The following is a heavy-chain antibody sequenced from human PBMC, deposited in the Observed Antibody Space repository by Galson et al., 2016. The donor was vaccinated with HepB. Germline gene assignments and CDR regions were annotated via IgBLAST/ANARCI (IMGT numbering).Heavy chain of an antibody. J-gene: IGHJ4*02. V-gene: IGHV3-7*03. Sequence: SLRLSCAASGLTFSKYWMTWVRQAPGKGPEWLVDINQDGDVKYYVDSVEGRFTISRDNNKNSLYLQTSSLRAEDTAIYYCARESVLGRMIDSWGQGTLVTVSS. CDR1: GLTFSKYW. D-gene: IGHD2-8*01. CDR3: ARESVLGRMIDS. CDR2: INQDGDVK.